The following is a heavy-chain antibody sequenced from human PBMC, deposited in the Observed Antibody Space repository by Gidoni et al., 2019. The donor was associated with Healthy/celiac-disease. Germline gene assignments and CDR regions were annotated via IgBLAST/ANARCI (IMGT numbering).Heavy chain of an antibody. Sequence: HITLQESGPTLLKPPHTLTPPCTFTGFSLSPRAVVLGWIRQPPVKALEWLALIYWNDDKRYSPSLKSRLTITKDTSKNQVVLTMTNMDPVDTATYYCAHSGRYFDWSHGGYYYYGMDVWGQGTTVTVSS. J-gene: IGHJ6*02. CDR1: GFSLSPRAVV. CDR3: AHSGRYFDWSHGGYYYYGMDV. V-gene: IGHV2-5*01. D-gene: IGHD3-9*01. CDR2: IYWNDDK.